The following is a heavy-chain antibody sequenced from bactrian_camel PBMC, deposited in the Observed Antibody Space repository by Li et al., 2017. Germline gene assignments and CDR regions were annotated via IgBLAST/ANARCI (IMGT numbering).Heavy chain of an antibody. V-gene: IGHV3S53*01. Sequence: HVQLVESGGGSVLAGGTLKLSCVPSKRIYTDCRMGWYRQAPGKERELISYIANDGTITSGDAMKGRFTISQDTDKDTLFLQMNDLQTEDTAVYICAAATYVPHGSGTRCTWTIWGQGTQVTVS. D-gene: IGHD7*01. CDR2: IANDGTI. CDR3: AAATYVPHGSGTRCTWTI. CDR1: KRIYTDCR. J-gene: IGHJ4*01.